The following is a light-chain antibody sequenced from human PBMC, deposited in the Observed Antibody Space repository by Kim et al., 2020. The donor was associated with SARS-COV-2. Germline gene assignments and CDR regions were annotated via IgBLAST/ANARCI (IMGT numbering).Light chain of an antibody. V-gene: IGKV3-15*01. J-gene: IGKJ1*01. CDR1: QSVSSN. Sequence: VSPGERATPACRASQSVSSNFAWYRQKPGQSPRLLVYGASTRATGIPARFSGSNSGTEFTLTISSLQSEDFAVYYCQQYNDWWTFGEGTKVDIK. CDR3: QQYNDWWT. CDR2: GAS.